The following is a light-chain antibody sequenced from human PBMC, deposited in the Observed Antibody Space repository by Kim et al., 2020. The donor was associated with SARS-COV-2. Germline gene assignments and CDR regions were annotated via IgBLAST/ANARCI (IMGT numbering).Light chain of an antibody. Sequence: DIQMTQSPSSLSASVGDRVTITCRASQGISTHLAWYQQKAGKVPKLLIYSAYTLQSGVPSRFSGSGSGTDFTLTISTLQPEDVATYYCQKYDYNPLTFGGGTKVDIK. CDR2: SAY. V-gene: IGKV1-27*01. CDR3: QKYDYNPLT. J-gene: IGKJ4*01. CDR1: QGISTH.